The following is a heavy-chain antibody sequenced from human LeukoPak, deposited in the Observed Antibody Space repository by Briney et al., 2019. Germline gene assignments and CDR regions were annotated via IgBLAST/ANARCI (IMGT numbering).Heavy chain of an antibody. J-gene: IGHJ6*02. CDR2: ISYDGSNK. V-gene: IGHV3-30*18. Sequence: PGGSLRLSCAASGFTFSSYGMHWVRQAPGKGLEWVAVISYDGSNKYYADSVKGRFTISRDNSKNTLYLQMNSLRAEDTAVYYCAKDRGGRYVDTAMGYYGIDVWGQGTTVTVSS. CDR1: GFTFSSYG. CDR3: AKDRGGRYVDTAMGYYGIDV. D-gene: IGHD5-18*01.